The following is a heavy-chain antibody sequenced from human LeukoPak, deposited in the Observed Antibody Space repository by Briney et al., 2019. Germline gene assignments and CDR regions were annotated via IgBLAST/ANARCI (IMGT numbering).Heavy chain of an antibody. CDR3: ARLPERGYSGYGVNWFDP. J-gene: IGHJ5*02. CDR2: INPNSGGT. Sequence: ASVKVSCKASGYTFTGYYMHWVRQAPGQGLEWMGRINPNSGGTNYAQKFQGRVTMTRDTSISTAYVELSRLRSDDTAVYYCARLPERGYSGYGVNWFDPWGQGTLVTVSS. CDR1: GYTFTGYY. D-gene: IGHD5-12*01. V-gene: IGHV1-2*06.